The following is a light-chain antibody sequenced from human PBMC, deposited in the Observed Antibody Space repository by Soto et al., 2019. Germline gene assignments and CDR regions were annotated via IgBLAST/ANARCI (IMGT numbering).Light chain of an antibody. CDR2: GAS. CDR3: QQYDNWPPLT. Sequence: EIGMTQSPATLSVSPEERATLSCRASQSVSSNLAWYQQKPGQAPRLLIYGASTRATGIPARFSGSGSGTEFTLTISSLQSEDFAIYYCQQYDNWPPLTFGGGTNVEIK. CDR1: QSVSSN. J-gene: IGKJ4*01. V-gene: IGKV3-15*01.